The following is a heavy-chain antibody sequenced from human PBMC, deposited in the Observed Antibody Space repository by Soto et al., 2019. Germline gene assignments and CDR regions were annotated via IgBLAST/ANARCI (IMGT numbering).Heavy chain of an antibody. J-gene: IGHJ4*02. CDR1: GFTFSSYA. CDR2: ISVSGGST. CDR3: AKHGGSYSMYYFDY. D-gene: IGHD1-26*01. V-gene: IGHV3-23*01. Sequence: GGSLRLSCAASGFTFSSYAISWVRQAPGKGLEWVSAISVSGGSTYYADSVKGRFTISRDNSKNTLYLQMNSLRAEDTAVFYCAKHGGSYSMYYFDYWGQGTLVTVSS.